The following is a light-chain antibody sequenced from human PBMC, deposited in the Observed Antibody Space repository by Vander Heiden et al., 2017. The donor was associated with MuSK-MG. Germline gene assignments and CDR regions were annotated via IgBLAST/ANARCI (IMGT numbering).Light chain of an antibody. V-gene: IGLV2-11*01. J-gene: IGLJ2*01. Sequence: QSALTQPRSVSGSPGQSVTISCTGTSNDVGGYDYVSWYQQQPGKTPILLCDDVYKRPSGVPDRFSAYKSGTTASPNISGLQSDDEAYYYCCSYTSWYTLVFGGGTKLTVL. CDR3: CSYTSWYTLV. CDR1: SNDVGGYDY. CDR2: DVY.